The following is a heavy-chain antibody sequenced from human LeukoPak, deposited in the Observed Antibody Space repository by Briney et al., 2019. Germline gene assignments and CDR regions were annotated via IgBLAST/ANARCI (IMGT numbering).Heavy chain of an antibody. Sequence: SETLSLTCTVSGGSISSSGYYWGWIRQPPGKGLEWIGSIYYSGSTYYNPSLKSRVTISVDTSKNQFSLKLSSVTAADTAVYYCARGIDWNYFDCWGQGTLVTVSS. CDR3: ARGIDWNYFDC. CDR1: GGSISSSGYY. D-gene: IGHD1-1*01. J-gene: IGHJ4*02. CDR2: IYYSGST. V-gene: IGHV4-39*07.